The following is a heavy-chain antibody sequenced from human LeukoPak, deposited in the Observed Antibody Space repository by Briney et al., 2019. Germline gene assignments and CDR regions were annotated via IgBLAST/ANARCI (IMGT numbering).Heavy chain of an antibody. V-gene: IGHV1-2*02. Sequence: ASVKVSCKASGYTFTGYYMHWVRQAPGQGLEWMGWINPNSGGTNYAQKFQGRVTMTRDTSISTAYMELSRLRSDDTAVYYCARDGKLKWLQLINWGQGTLVTVSS. CDR1: GYTFTGYY. D-gene: IGHD5-12*01. CDR3: ARDGKLKWLQLIN. CDR2: INPNSGGT. J-gene: IGHJ4*02.